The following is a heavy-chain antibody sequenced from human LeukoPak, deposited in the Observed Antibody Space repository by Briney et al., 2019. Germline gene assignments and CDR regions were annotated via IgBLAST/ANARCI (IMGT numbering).Heavy chain of an antibody. Sequence: SETLSLTCGVSGGSFTSTNWWTWFRQPPGKALEWIGYIYYSGSTNYNPSLKSRVTISLDTSKKQFSLKLRSVTAADTAVYYCAREYYYDSSGYYPPHAFDIWGQGTMVTVSS. CDR2: IYYSGST. J-gene: IGHJ3*02. CDR3: AREYYYDSSGYYPPHAFDI. CDR1: GGSFTSTNW. D-gene: IGHD3-22*01. V-gene: IGHV4-59*13.